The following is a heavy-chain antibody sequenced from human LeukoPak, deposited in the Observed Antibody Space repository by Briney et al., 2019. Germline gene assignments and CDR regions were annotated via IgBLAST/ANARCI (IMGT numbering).Heavy chain of an antibody. CDR2: ISSSSSYI. D-gene: IGHD3-16*01. V-gene: IGHV3-21*01. Sequence: PGGSLRLSCAASGFTFSSYWMSWVRQAPGKGLEWVSSISSSSSYIYYADSVKGRFTISRDNAKNSLYLQMNSLRAEDTAVYYCARLGATWIFDYWGQGTLVTVSS. CDR1: GFTFSSYW. J-gene: IGHJ4*02. CDR3: ARLGATWIFDY.